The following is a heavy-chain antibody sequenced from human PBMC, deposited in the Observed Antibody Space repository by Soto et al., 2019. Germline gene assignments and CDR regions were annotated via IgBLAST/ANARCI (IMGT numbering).Heavy chain of an antibody. V-gene: IGHV1-24*01. CDR3: ATDPITMVRGSLDYFYY. Sequence: ASVKVSCKVSGYTLTELSMHWVRQAPGKGLEWMGGFDPEDGETIYAQKFQGRVTMTEDTSTDTAYMELSSLRSEDTAVYYCATDPITMVRGSLDYFYYWGQGTLVTVSS. D-gene: IGHD3-10*01. CDR2: FDPEDGET. J-gene: IGHJ4*02. CDR1: GYTLTELS.